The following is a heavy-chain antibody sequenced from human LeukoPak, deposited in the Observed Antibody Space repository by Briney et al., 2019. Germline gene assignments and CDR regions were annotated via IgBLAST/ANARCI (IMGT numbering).Heavy chain of an antibody. V-gene: IGHV3-9*03. J-gene: IGHJ3*02. CDR3: AKEFAGRAGAFDI. CDR2: ISWNSGSI. CDR1: GFTFDDYA. D-gene: IGHD1-14*01. Sequence: GRSLRLSCAASGFTFDDYAMHWVRQAPGKGLEWVSGISWNSGSIGYADSVKGRFTISRDNAKNSLYLQMNSLRAEDMALYYCAKEFAGRAGAFDIWGQGTMVTVSS.